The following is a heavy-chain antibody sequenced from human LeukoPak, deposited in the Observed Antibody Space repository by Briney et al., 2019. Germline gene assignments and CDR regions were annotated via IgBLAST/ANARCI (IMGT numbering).Heavy chain of an antibody. J-gene: IGHJ4*02. Sequence: PSETLSLTCTVSGGSISSTSYYWGWIRQPPGKGLEWIGSIYYSGSAYYNPSLRSRITMSLDTSKNQFSLKLSSVTAADTAVYYCARERGQDIVVVVGPFDYWGQGTLVTVSS. CDR2: IYYSGSA. CDR3: ARERGQDIVVVVGPFDY. CDR1: GGSISSTSYY. V-gene: IGHV4-39*07. D-gene: IGHD2-15*01.